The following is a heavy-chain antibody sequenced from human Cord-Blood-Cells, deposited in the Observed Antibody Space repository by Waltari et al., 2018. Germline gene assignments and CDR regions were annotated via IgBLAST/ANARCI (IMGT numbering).Heavy chain of an antibody. V-gene: IGHV3-33*01. CDR2: ILYDGSNK. Sequence: QVQLVESGGGVVQPGRSLRLSCAASGFTLRSYGMHWVRKAPRKGREWVAVILYDGSNKYYADSGKGRFTISRDNSKNTLYLQMNSLRAEDTAVYYCATRLLTGDGFDYWGQGTLVTVSS. J-gene: IGHJ4*02. CDR1: GFTLRSYG. CDR3: ATRLLTGDGFDY. D-gene: IGHD7-27*01.